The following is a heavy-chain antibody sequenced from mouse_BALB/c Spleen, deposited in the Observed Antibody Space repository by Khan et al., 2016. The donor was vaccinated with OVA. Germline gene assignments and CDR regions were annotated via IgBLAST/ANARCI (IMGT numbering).Heavy chain of an antibody. Sequence: EVELVESGGDLVKPGGSLKLSCAASGFTFSTYGMSWVHQTPDKRLEWVATLSTGGSYTYYPDRVKGRFTISRDNAKNTLYLQMSSLKAEDTAMFYCARLAYYYDSEGFAYWGQGTLVTVAA. CDR1: GFTFSTYG. J-gene: IGHJ3*01. CDR3: ARLAYYYDSEGFAY. CDR2: LSTGGSYT. D-gene: IGHD1-1*01. V-gene: IGHV5-6*01.